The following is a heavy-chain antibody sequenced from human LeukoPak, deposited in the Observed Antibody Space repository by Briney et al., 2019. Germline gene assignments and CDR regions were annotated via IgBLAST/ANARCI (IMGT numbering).Heavy chain of an antibody. CDR1: GYSITSGYY. Sequence: SETLSLTCTISGYSITSGYYWGWIRPPPGKGLEWIGSMYHSGSTYKNSFLESRVTLSVDTSKNQLSLKLRSVTAADTAVYYCARDPHLNYDDSAPYWDYWGRGTLVTVSS. CDR3: ARDPHLNYDDSAPYWDY. CDR2: MYHSGST. D-gene: IGHD3-22*01. J-gene: IGHJ4*02. V-gene: IGHV4-38-2*02.